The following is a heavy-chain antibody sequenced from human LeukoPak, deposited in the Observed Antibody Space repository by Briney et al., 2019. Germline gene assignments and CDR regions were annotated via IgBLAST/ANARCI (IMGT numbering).Heavy chain of an antibody. V-gene: IGHV3-23*01. CDR3: VAITYYDILTGSGPSYYFDY. CDR1: GFTFRSYA. D-gene: IGHD3-9*01. CDR2: ISDNGGST. J-gene: IGHJ4*02. Sequence: QPGGSLRLSCAASGFTFRSYAMTWVRQAPGKGLEWVSTISDNGGSTYYADAVKGRFTISRDNAKNSLYLQMNSLRAEDTAVYYCVAITYYDILTGSGPSYYFDYWGQGTLVTVSS.